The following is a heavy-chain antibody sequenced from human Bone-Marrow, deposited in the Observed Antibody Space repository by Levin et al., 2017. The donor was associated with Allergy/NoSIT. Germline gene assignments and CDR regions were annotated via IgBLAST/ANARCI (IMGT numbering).Heavy chain of an antibody. CDR1: GFSLSDFG. Sequence: PGGSLRLSCAASGFSLSDFGMHWVRQAPGKGLEWVAVISSDGRNTYYADSVKGRFTISRDTSKNTVFLQMSTLRADDTAVYYCAKDLGLRRYDWLFYFEHWGQGILLTGSS. V-gene: IGHV3-30*18. CDR3: AKDLGLRRYDWLFYFEH. D-gene: IGHD3-9*01. J-gene: IGHJ4*02. CDR2: ISSDGRNT.